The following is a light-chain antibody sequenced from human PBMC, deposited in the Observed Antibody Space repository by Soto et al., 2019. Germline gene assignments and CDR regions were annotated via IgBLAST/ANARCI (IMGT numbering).Light chain of an antibody. CDR1: QRISSN. CDR2: GAS. J-gene: IGKJ2*01. Sequence: EIVMTQSPATLSVSPGDIATLSCRASQRISSNLAWYQQKPGQAPRLLIYGASTRATGIPARFRGSGSETEFTLTISSLQSEDFALYYCHQYNNWPPYTFGQGTRLEIK. V-gene: IGKV3-15*01. CDR3: HQYNNWPPYT.